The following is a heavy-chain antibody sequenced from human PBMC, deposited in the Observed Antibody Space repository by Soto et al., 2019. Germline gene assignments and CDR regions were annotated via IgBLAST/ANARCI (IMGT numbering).Heavy chain of an antibody. Sequence: SETLSLTCTVSGVSIRSYFWSWIRQPPGKGLEWIGYIYYTAETKFSPSLQSRATISVDTSRKQFSLTLSSVTAADTALYYGAGSRNRGVFFDYWGQGAMVTVSS. CDR1: GVSIRSYF. V-gene: IGHV4-59*01. D-gene: IGHD3-10*01. J-gene: IGHJ4*02. CDR2: IYYTAET. CDR3: AGSRNRGVFFDY.